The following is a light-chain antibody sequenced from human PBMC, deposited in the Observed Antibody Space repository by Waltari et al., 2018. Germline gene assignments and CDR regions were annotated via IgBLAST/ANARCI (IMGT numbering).Light chain of an antibody. V-gene: IGKV3-11*01. CDR1: QSVRTY. Sequence: EIVLTPSPATLSLSPGERATLSCRARQSVRTYLAWYQHRPGLAPRLLIYDASNRATDVPARFSGSGSGTDFTLTISSLQPEDFAVYYCQERSNWPGGAFGGGTKVE. J-gene: IGKJ4*01. CDR3: QERSNWPGGA. CDR2: DAS.